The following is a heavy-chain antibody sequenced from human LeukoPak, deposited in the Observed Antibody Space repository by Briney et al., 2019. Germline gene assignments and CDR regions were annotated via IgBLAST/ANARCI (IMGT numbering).Heavy chain of an antibody. CDR2: IYYSGST. Sequence: SETLSLTCTVSGGSISSYYWSWIRQPPGKGLEWIGNIYYSGSTNYNPSLKSRVTISVDTSKNQFSLKLSSVTAADTAVYYCARQNAYYYDSSGFNFDYWGQGTLVTVSS. CDR1: GGSISSYY. J-gene: IGHJ4*02. CDR3: ARQNAYYYDSSGFNFDY. V-gene: IGHV4-59*08. D-gene: IGHD3-22*01.